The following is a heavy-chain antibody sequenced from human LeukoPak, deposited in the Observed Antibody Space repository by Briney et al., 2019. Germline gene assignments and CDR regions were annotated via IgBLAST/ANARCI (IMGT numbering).Heavy chain of an antibody. CDR1: GASISSCFW. CDR3: ASETDYSHPNWFDP. Sequence: PSETLSLTCAVSGASISSCFWWSWVRQPPGKGLEWIGQVHNSGYTKYNPSLKSRVTISVDKFKNHFSLKLNSVTAADTALYYCASETDYSHPNWFDPWGQGTLVTVSS. CDR2: VHNSGYT. J-gene: IGHJ5*02. D-gene: IGHD4-11*01. V-gene: IGHV4-4*02.